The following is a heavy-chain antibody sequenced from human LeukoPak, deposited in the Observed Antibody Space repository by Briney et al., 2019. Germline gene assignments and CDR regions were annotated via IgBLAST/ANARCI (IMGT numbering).Heavy chain of an antibody. D-gene: IGHD2-2*01. CDR3: ARDRGEFGGYCSSTSCDLNWFDP. Sequence: GASVKVSCKASGYTFTSYGISWVRQAPGQGLEWMGWISAYNGNTNYAQKLQGRVTMTTDTSTSTAYMELRSLRSDDTAVYYCARDRGEFGGYCSSTSCDLNWFDPWGQGTLVTVSS. J-gene: IGHJ5*02. CDR1: GYTFTSYG. CDR2: ISAYNGNT. V-gene: IGHV1-18*01.